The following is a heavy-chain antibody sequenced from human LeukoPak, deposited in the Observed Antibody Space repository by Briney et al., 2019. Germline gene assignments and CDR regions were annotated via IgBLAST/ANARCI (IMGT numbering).Heavy chain of an antibody. D-gene: IGHD6-6*01. V-gene: IGHV3-7*03. Sequence: GGSLRLSCAASGFTFSSYWMNWARQAPGKGLEWVASINHNGNVNYYVDSVKGRFTISRDNAKNSLYLQINSLRAEDTAVYYCARSTYSSSSSVWGQGTMVTVSS. CDR3: ARSTYSSSSSV. J-gene: IGHJ3*01. CDR2: INHNGNVN. CDR1: GFTFSSYW.